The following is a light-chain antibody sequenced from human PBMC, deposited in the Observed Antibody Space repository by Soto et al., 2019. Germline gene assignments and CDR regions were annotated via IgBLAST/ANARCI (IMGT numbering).Light chain of an antibody. CDR1: QDISDY. Sequence: DIQMTQSPSSLSASVGDRVTITCRASQDISDYLAWYQQRPGKAPKLLIYAASTLQSGVTSRFSGSGSGTEFTLTTSSLQPEDFATYSCQQLNSYPLTFGGGTKVDI. CDR3: QQLNSYPLT. CDR2: AAS. V-gene: IGKV1-9*01. J-gene: IGKJ4*01.